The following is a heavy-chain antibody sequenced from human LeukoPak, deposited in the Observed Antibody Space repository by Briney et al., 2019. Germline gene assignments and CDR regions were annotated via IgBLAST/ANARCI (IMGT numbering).Heavy chain of an antibody. V-gene: IGHV1-46*01. CDR1: GYNFTSYS. Sequence: AASVKVSCKASGYNFTSYSMHWVRQAPGRGLEWMGIINPSGGTTTYAQKFQGRVTMTRNTSISTAYMELSSLRSEDTAVYYCASWKIGGSYYYYGMDVWGQGTTVTVSS. CDR2: INPSGGTT. D-gene: IGHD1-1*01. J-gene: IGHJ6*02. CDR3: ASWKIGGSYYYYGMDV.